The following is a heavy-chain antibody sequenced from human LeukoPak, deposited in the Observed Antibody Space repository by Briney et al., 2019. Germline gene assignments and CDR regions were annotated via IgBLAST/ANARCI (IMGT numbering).Heavy chain of an antibody. Sequence: GRSLRLSCAASGFTFSSYAMHWVRQAPGKGLGWEAVISYDGSNKYYADSVKGRFTISRDNSKTTLYLQMNSLSAEDTAVYYCARDIGDGYMLGAEEGPPAYWGQGTLVTVSS. D-gene: IGHD5-24*01. CDR1: GFTFSSYA. CDR3: ARDIGDGYMLGAEEGPPAY. CDR2: ISYDGSNK. V-gene: IGHV3-30*01. J-gene: IGHJ4*02.